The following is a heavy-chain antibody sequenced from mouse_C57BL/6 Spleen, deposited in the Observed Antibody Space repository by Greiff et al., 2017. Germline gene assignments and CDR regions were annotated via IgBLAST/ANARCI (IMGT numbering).Heavy chain of an antibody. CDR2: IDPSDSET. CDR3: ARSLYGSPAFDV. Sequence: VQLQQPGAELVRPGSSVKLSCKASGYTFTSYWMHWVKQRPIQGLEWIGNIDPSDSETHYNQKFKDKATLTVDKSSSTAYMQLSSLTSEDSAVYYCARSLYGSPAFDVWGTGTTVTVSS. D-gene: IGHD1-1*01. J-gene: IGHJ1*03. CDR1: GYTFTSYW. V-gene: IGHV1-52*01.